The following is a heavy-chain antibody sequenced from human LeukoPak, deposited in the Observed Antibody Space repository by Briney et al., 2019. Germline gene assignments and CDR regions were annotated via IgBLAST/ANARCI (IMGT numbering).Heavy chain of an antibody. CDR1: GGSISSYY. D-gene: IGHD3-22*01. CDR3: ARKRDSSPPDDY. J-gene: IGHJ4*02. CDR2: INHSGST. Sequence: SSETLSLTCTVSGGSISSYYWSWIRQPPGKGLEWIGEINHSGSTNYNPSLKSRVTISVDTSKNQFSLKLSSVTAADTAVYYCARKRDSSPPDDYWGQGTLVTVSS. V-gene: IGHV4-34*01.